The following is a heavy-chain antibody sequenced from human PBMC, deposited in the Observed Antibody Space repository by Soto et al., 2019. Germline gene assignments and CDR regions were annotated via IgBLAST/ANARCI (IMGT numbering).Heavy chain of an antibody. Sequence: SETLSLTCTVSGDSTRSGNYYWSWIRQFPEKGLEWIGYIYYSGSSNYNPSLESHITMSIDTSKNQFSLKVSSVTAADTAGYYCGRETRQAGTYTTDCWGQGTLVTVSS. D-gene: IGHD1-1*01. CDR3: GRETRQAGTYTTDC. J-gene: IGHJ4*02. CDR2: IYYSGSS. CDR1: GDSTRSGNYY. V-gene: IGHV4-61*01.